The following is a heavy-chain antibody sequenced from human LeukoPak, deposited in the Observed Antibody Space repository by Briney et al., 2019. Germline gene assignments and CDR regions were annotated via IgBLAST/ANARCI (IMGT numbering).Heavy chain of an antibody. J-gene: IGHJ4*02. CDR2: IYYSGNT. CDR1: GGSISSYY. D-gene: IGHD3/OR15-3a*01. V-gene: IGHV4-59*01. Sequence: PSETLSLTCTVSGGSISSYYWSWIRQPPGKGLEWIGYIYYSGNTNYNPSLKSRVTISADTSTNQFSLKLSSATAADTAVYYCARVRTGEFSFDYWGQGTLVTVSS. CDR3: ARVRTGEFSFDY.